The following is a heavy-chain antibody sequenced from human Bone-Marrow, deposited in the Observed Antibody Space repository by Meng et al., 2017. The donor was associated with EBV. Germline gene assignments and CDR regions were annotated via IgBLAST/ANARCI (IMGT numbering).Heavy chain of an antibody. CDR1: GFTFGDHY. J-gene: IGHJ4*02. Sequence: GPRVESGGGLVQPGGSLRLSCAASGFTFGDHYIDWVRQAPGKGLEWVGRSRNRPNSYTTDYAASVKGRFTLSRDDSKSSLYLQMNSLKTEDTAVYYCATLTTVTGNYDYWGQGTLVTVSS. CDR3: ATLTTVTGNYDY. D-gene: IGHD4-17*01. CDR2: SRNRPNSYTT. V-gene: IGHV3-72*01.